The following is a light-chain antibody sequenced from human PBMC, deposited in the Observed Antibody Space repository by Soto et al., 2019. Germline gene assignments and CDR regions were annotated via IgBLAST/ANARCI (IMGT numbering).Light chain of an antibody. V-gene: IGKV4-1*01. J-gene: IGKJ3*01. CDR1: QNVLYSSNNKNY. CDR2: WAS. Sequence: DIVMTQSPDSLAVSLGERATINCKSSQNVLYSSNNKNYLAWYQQKPGQPPKLLIYWASTRESGVPDRFSGRGSGTDFTLTISSLQAEDVELYYCQQYYTTPVTFGPGTKVDIK. CDR3: QQYYTTPVT.